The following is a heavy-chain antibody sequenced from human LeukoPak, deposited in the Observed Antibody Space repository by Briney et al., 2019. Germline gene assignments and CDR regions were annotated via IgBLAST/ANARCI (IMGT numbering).Heavy chain of an antibody. CDR2: ISWNSGSI. CDR3: AKDLTKLSGYNHFFDY. Sequence: SLRLSCAASGFTFDDYGMSWVRQAPGKGLEWVSGISWNSGSIGYADSVKGRFTISRDNAKNSLYLQMNSLRAEDTALYYCAKDLTKLSGYNHFFDYWGQGTLVTVFS. V-gene: IGHV3-9*01. CDR1: GFTFDDYG. J-gene: IGHJ4*02. D-gene: IGHD5-12*01.